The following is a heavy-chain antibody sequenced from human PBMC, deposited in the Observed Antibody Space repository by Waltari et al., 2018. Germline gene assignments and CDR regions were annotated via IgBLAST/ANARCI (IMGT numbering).Heavy chain of an antibody. V-gene: IGHV3-7*03. CDR1: GFNFRSYW. D-gene: IGHD3-16*01. CDR3: ARGSAYYVRVWDL. CDR2: INYDGSAQ. Sequence: LVESGGDLVRSGGSLRLSWAASGFNFRSYWMSLVRQAPGKGLEWVANINYDGSAQWYEDSVSGRLTVSRDNAKNSLYLEMNNVRVDDTAVYYCARGSAYYVRVWDLWGPGTLVTVSS. J-gene: IGHJ4*02.